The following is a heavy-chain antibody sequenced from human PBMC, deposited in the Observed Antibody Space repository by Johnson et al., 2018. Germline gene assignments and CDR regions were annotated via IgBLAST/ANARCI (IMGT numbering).Heavy chain of an antibody. CDR1: GLTFADYA. Sequence: VQLVETGGGLVQPGRSLRLCCAASGLTFADYATHWVRQPPGTAPEWVPGIAGNSGTIVYADSVRGRFTISRDNAKNSLFLQMNRLRAEETALYFCVKGDRLQWFGELQYYFGDWGQGTLVTVSS. D-gene: IGHD3-10*01. J-gene: IGHJ4*02. V-gene: IGHV3-9*01. CDR3: VKGDRLQWFGELQYYFGD. CDR2: IAGNSGTI.